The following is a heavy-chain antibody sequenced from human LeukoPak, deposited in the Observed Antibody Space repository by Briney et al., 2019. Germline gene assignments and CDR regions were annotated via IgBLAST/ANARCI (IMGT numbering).Heavy chain of an antibody. V-gene: IGHV4-59*01. CDR3: ARESEWSGFFVF. CDR2: IHDSGST. J-gene: IGHJ4*02. CDR1: GGSISGYY. Sequence: SETLSLTCVVSGGSISGYYLSWIRQVPGRGLEWIGFIHDSGSTNYNPSLKSRVTMSVDTSKNQFSLNLSSVTAADTAVYFCARESEWSGFFVFWGQGTLVTVSS. D-gene: IGHD3-3*01.